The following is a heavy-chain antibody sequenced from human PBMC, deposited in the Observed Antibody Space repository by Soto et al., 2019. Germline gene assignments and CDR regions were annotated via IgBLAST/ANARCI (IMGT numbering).Heavy chain of an antibody. D-gene: IGHD1-26*01. CDR2: ISAYNGNT. J-gene: IGHJ6*03. CDR1: GYTFTSYG. CDR3: ARLGRAADPYYYYYYMDV. Sequence: ASVKVSCKASGYTFTSYGISGVRQAPGQGLEWMGWISAYNGNTNYAQKLQGRVTMTTDTSTSTAYMELRSLRSDDTAVYYCARLGRAADPYYYYYYMDVWGKGTTVTVSS. V-gene: IGHV1-18*01.